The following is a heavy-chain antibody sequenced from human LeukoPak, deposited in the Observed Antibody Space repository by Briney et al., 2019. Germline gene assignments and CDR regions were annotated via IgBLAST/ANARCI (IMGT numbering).Heavy chain of an antibody. CDR2: ISYDGIIE. Sequence: GGSLRLSCAASGFAFSSYAVHWVRQAPGKGLEWVAIISYDGIIEGYSDSVKGRFTISRDNFKNTLFLQMNSLRDEDTAVYYCARGGTTFEHWGQGTLVTVSS. J-gene: IGHJ4*02. D-gene: IGHD1-1*01. V-gene: IGHV3-30*04. CDR1: GFAFSSYA. CDR3: ARGGTTFEH.